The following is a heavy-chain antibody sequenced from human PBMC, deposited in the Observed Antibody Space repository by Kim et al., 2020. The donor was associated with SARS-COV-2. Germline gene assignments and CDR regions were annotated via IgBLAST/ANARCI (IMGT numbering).Heavy chain of an antibody. V-gene: IGHV4-59*13. CDR3: ARVNLESQDYSYGPLYYFDY. J-gene: IGHJ4*02. D-gene: IGHD5-18*01. Sequence: SETLSLTCTVSGGSISSYYWSWIRQPPGKGLEWIGYIYYSGSTNYNPSLKSRVTISVDTSKNQFSLKLSSVTAADTAVYYCARVNLESQDYSYGPLYYFDYWGQGTLVTVSS. CDR1: GGSISSYY. CDR2: IYYSGST.